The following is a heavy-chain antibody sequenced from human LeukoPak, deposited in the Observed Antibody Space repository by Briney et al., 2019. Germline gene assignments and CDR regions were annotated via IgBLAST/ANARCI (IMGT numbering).Heavy chain of an antibody. Sequence: GGSLRLSCAASGFTFSNYWMHWVRQAPGKGLVWVSRINSDGINTSYADSVKGRFTISRDNTKNTLNLQMNSLRAEDTAVYYCARDLGQYYDTSDNWFDPWGQGTLVTVSS. D-gene: IGHD3-22*01. V-gene: IGHV3-74*01. CDR2: INSDGINT. J-gene: IGHJ5*02. CDR3: ARDLGQYYDTSDNWFDP. CDR1: GFTFSNYW.